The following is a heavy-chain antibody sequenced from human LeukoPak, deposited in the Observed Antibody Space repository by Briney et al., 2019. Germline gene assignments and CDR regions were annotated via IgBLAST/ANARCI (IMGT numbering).Heavy chain of an antibody. D-gene: IGHD1-26*01. CDR3: ARIRGGNNYHFDY. CDR1: GYTFTGYY. V-gene: IGHV1-2*02. J-gene: IGHJ4*02. CDR2: INPNSSGT. Sequence: GASVKVSCKASGYTFTGYYIHWVRQAPGQGLEWMGWINPNSSGTNYAQNFQGRVTMTRDTSISTGYMELSRLGSDDTAVYYCARIRGGNNYHFDYWGQGTLVTVSS.